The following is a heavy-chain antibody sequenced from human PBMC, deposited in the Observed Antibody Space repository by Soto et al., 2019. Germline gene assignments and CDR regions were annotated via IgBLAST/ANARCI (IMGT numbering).Heavy chain of an antibody. CDR2: IDPSDSYT. D-gene: IGHD3-10*01. J-gene: IGHJ5*02. V-gene: IGHV5-10-1*01. Sequence: GESLKISCKGSGYSSTSYWISWVRQMPGKGLEWMGRIDPSDSYTNYSPSFQGHVTISADKSISTAYLQWSSLKASDTAMYYCARHMPYYYGSGSYYNWFDPWGQGTLVTVSS. CDR3: ARHMPYYYGSGSYYNWFDP. CDR1: GYSSTSYW.